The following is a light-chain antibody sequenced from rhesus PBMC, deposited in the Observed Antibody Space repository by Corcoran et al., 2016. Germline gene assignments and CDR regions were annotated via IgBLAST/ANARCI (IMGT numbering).Light chain of an antibody. Sequence: EIAMTQSPATLAVSPGERATLSCRASQSVSSYLAWYQPKPGQAPRLLIYGASSRATGIPDRFSGSGSGTECTLTISSREPEDVGVYFCLQRSNWPRTFGQGTKVEIK. J-gene: IGKJ1*01. CDR2: GAS. CDR1: QSVSSY. CDR3: LQRSNWPRT. V-gene: IGKV3-24*03.